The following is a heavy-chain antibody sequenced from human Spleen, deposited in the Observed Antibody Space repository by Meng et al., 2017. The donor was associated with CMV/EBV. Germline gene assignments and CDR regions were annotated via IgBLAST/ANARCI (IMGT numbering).Heavy chain of an antibody. V-gene: IGHV3-30*02. CDR1: QFILRIYE. J-gene: IGHJ6*02. D-gene: IGHD3-3*01. CDR2: IDHDGSKR. CDR3: AKDLGFYDFWDDYSTVYTMDV. Sequence: GGSLRLSCTASQFILRIYELNWVRQIPGKGLEWIAFIDHDGSKRLYSDSVKGRFTISRDNSKNTLYLQMNSLRAEDTAVYYCAKDLGFYDFWDDYSTVYTMDVWGQGTSVTVSS.